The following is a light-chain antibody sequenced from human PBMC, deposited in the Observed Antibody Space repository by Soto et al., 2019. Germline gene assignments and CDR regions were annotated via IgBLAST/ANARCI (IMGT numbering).Light chain of an antibody. J-gene: IGKJ1*01. Sequence: DIPMTQSPSTLSASVGDRVTITCRASQSISDWLAWFQQKPGKAPKVLIYDASTLESGVPSRFSGSGSGTEFPLTISSLQPEDSATYYCQQHNSSPWTFGQGTRVEIK. CDR1: QSISDW. V-gene: IGKV1-5*01. CDR2: DAS. CDR3: QQHNSSPWT.